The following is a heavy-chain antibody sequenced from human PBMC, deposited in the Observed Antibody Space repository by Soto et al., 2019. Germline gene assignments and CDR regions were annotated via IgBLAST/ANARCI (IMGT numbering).Heavy chain of an antibody. Sequence: QVQLQESGPGLVKPSETLSLTCTVSGGSISSYYWSWIRQPAGKGLEWIGRFYPGGSTNYNSSLKSRVTMSVDTSKNQLSLKLSSVTAADTAVYYCARGRKQGDYYYGMDVWGQGTTVTVSS. CDR1: GGSISSYY. V-gene: IGHV4-4*07. CDR2: FYPGGST. J-gene: IGHJ6*02. D-gene: IGHD3-16*01. CDR3: ARGRKQGDYYYGMDV.